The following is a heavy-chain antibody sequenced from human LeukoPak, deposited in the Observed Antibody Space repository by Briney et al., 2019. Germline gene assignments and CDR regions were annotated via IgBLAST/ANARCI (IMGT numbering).Heavy chain of an antibody. J-gene: IGHJ4*02. CDR3: ARASGAYGFDY. D-gene: IGHD3-10*01. Sequence: ASVKVSCKASGYTFTSYDINWVRQATGQGLERMGWMNPNSGNTGYAQKFQGRVTITRNTSISTAYMELSSLRSEDTAVYYCARASGAYGFDYWGQGTLVTVSS. CDR1: GYTFTSYD. CDR2: MNPNSGNT. V-gene: IGHV1-8*03.